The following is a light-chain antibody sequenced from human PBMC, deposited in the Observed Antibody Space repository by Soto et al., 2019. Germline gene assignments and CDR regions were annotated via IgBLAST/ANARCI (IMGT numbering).Light chain of an antibody. CDR1: SSDVGYYNY. J-gene: IGLJ3*02. CDR2: EVS. CDR3: SSYTTSSTQV. V-gene: IGLV2-14*01. Sequence: QSALTQPASVSGSPGQSITISCTGTSSDVGYYNYVSWYQHHPGKVPKLMIYEVSNRTSGVSNRFSGSKSGNTAALTISGLQGEDEADYYGSSYTTSSTQVFGGGTKVTVL.